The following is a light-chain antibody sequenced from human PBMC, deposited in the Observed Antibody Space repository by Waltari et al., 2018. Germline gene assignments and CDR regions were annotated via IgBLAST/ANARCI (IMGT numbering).Light chain of an antibody. CDR1: SSEVGFYNN. J-gene: IGLJ3*02. CDR3: NSYTGRNSWL. CDR2: DVF. V-gene: IGLV2-14*03. Sequence: QSALTQPAPVSGSPGQSITISCTGSSSEVGFYNNVSWFQQHPGKAPTLIIFDVFGRPAGVLNRFSGSKSGNAAYLTISGLRADDEAEYYCNSYTGRNSWLFGGGTKLTVL.